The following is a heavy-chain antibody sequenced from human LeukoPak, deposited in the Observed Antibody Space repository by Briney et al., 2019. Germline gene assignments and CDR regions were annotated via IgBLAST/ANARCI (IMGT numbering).Heavy chain of an antibody. Sequence: SETLSLTCVVYGGSFSGYYWSWIRQPPGKGLEWIGEINHSGSTNYNPSLKSRVTISVDTSKNQFSLKLSSVTAADTAVYYCARSRIVVVPAAIRGRGGGFDYWGQGTLVTVSS. CDR1: GGSFSGYY. D-gene: IGHD2-2*02. CDR2: INHSGST. CDR3: ARSRIVVVPAAIRGRGGGFDY. J-gene: IGHJ4*02. V-gene: IGHV4-34*01.